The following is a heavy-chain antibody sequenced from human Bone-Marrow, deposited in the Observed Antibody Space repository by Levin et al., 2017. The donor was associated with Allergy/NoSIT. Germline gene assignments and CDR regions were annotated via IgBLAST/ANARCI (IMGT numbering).Heavy chain of an antibody. CDR3: TKDRQRPIAGSRVWTAFDI. D-gene: IGHD6-13*01. Sequence: GESLKISCAASGFTFDRYVMNWVRQAPGKGLEWVSSVSSSGDATYDADSVKGRFTISRDNSKNTLYLQMNSLKVEDTAIYYCTKDRQRPIAGSRVWTAFDIWGRGTMVTVSS. CDR2: VSSSGDAT. CDR1: GFTFDRYV. V-gene: IGHV3-23*01. J-gene: IGHJ3*02.